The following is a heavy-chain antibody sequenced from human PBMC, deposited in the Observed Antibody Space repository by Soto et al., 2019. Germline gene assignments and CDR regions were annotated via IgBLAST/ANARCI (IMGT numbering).Heavy chain of an antibody. D-gene: IGHD2-15*01. Sequence: PGGSLRLSCAASGFTFSDYYMSWIRQAPGKGLEWVSYISSSGSTIYYADSVKGRFTISRDNAKNSLYLQMNSLRAEDTAVYYWERDEKRCSGGSCYAKHWGQGTLVTVSS. CDR3: ERDEKRCSGGSCYAKH. CDR2: ISSSGSTI. J-gene: IGHJ1*01. V-gene: IGHV3-11*01. CDR1: GFTFSDYY.